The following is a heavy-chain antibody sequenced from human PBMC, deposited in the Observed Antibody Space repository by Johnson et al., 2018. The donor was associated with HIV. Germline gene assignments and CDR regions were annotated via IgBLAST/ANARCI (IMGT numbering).Heavy chain of an antibody. CDR1: GFTFSSYD. CDR3: AREAYCSGGSCYDAFDI. Sequence: VQLVESGGGLVQPGGSLRLSCAASGFTFSSYDMHWVRQATGKGLEWVAAVGTAGDTFYPGSVKGRFTISREDAKNSLYLQMNSLRAEDTAVYYCAREAYCSGGSCYDAFDIWGQGTMVTVSS. J-gene: IGHJ3*02. D-gene: IGHD2-15*01. V-gene: IGHV3-13*01. CDR2: VGTAGDT.